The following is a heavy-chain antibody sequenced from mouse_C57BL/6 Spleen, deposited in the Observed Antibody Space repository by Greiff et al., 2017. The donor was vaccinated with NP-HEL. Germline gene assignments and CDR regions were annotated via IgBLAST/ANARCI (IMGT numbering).Heavy chain of an antibody. CDR2: IDPENGDT. D-gene: IGHD1-1*01. J-gene: IGHJ1*03. V-gene: IGHV14-4*01. CDR3: TTPGGSTVVAHWYFDV. CDR1: GFNIKDDY. Sequence: EVQLQQSGAELVRPGASVKLSCTASGFNIKDDYMHWVKQRPEQGLEWIGWIDPENGDTEYASKFQGKATITADTSSNTAYLQLSSLTSEDTAVYYCTTPGGSTVVAHWYFDVWGTRTTVTVSS.